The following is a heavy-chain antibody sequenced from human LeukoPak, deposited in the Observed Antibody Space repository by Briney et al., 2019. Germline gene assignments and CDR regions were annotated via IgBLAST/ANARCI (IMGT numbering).Heavy chain of an antibody. D-gene: IGHD7-27*01. CDR1: GYTFTSYY. CDR3: ARSLGLYYFDY. Sequence: GASVQVSCKASGYTFTSYYMHWVRPAPGQGLEWMGIINPSGGSTSYAQKFQGRGTMTRDMSTSTVYMELSSLRSEDTAVYYCARSLGLYYFDYWGQGTLVTVSS. J-gene: IGHJ4*02. V-gene: IGHV1-46*01. CDR2: INPSGGST.